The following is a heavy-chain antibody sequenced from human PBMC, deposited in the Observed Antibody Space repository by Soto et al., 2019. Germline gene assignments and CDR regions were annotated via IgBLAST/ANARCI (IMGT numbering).Heavy chain of an antibody. CDR3: CGPSTVTINWFFDL. CDR2: IWYDGRNK. V-gene: IGHV3-33*01. J-gene: IGHJ2*01. D-gene: IGHD4-17*01. Sequence: QVHLGESGGGVVQPGRSLRLSCAASGFTFSSYGMHWVRQAPGKGLEWVAVIWYDGRNKYYADSVEGRFTISRDNSKNTLFLQMNSLRADDTGVYYCCGPSTVTINWFFDLWGRGTLVTVSS. CDR1: GFTFSSYG.